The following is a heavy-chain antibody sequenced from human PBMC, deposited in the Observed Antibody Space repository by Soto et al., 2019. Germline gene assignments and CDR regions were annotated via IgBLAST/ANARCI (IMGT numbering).Heavy chain of an antibody. CDR1: GGTFSSYT. D-gene: IGHD2-2*01. J-gene: IGHJ6*02. CDR3: ARRYCCSTNCNHYSYGMDV. CDR2: IIPILGIA. V-gene: IGHV1-69*02. Sequence: QVQLVQSGAEVKKPGSSVKVSCKASGGTFSSYTISWVRQAPGQGLEWMGRIIPILGIANYAQKFQGRVTITADKSTSTAYMALSSVRSEDTAVYYCARRYCCSTNCNHYSYGMDVWGQGTTVTVSS.